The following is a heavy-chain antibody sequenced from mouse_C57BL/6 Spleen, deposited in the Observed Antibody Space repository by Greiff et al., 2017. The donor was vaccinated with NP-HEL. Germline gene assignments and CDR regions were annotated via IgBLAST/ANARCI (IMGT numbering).Heavy chain of an antibody. J-gene: IGHJ3*01. Sequence: QVQLKQSGAELVKPGASVKISCKASGYAFSSYWMNWVQQRPGKGLEWIGQIYPGDGDTNYNGTVKGKDTLTADKASSTAYMQLSSLTSEDSAVYICARSRTAQASFAYWGQGTLVTVSA. CDR3: ARSRTAQASFAY. V-gene: IGHV1-80*01. CDR1: GYAFSSYW. CDR2: IYPGDGDT. D-gene: IGHD3-2*02.